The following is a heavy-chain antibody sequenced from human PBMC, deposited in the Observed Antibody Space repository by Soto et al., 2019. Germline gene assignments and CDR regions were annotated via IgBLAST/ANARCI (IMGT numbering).Heavy chain of an antibody. J-gene: IGHJ4*02. D-gene: IGHD3-22*01. V-gene: IGHV3-48*02. CDR2: ISSSSSTI. CDR1: VFTFSSYS. Sequence: GGSLRLSCAASVFTFSSYSMNWVRQAPGKGLEWVSYISSSSSTIYYADSVKGRFTISRDNAKNSLYLQMNSLRDEDTAVYYCARDPKYYYDSSGYFDYWGQGTLVTVSS. CDR3: ARDPKYYYDSSGYFDY.